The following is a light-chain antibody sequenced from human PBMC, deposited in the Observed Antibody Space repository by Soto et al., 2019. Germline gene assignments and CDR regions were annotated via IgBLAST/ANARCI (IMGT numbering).Light chain of an antibody. CDR2: GAS. V-gene: IGKV3-20*01. CDR3: QQYGSSSRLT. CDR1: QNVRTF. J-gene: IGKJ4*01. Sequence: EVVLTQSPATLSLSPGERATLSCRASQNVRTFLDWYQQKPGQAPRLLIYGASNRATGIPARFSGSGSGTDFTLTISRLEPEDFAVYYCQQYGSSSRLTFGGGTKVEIK.